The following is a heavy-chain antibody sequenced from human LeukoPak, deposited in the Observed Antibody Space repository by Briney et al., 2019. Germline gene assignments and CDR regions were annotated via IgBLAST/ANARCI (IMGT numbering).Heavy chain of an antibody. CDR1: GFRFSGYA. Sequence: TGGSLRLSCVAAGFRFSGYAMKWVRQAPGKGLEWVSCISMSSSYMYYADSVKGRFTIYRENDKNSLYLQMNSLRAEDAAVYYCAREDYSSGNPTIDNWGQGTLVTVSS. V-gene: IGHV3-21*01. CDR2: ISMSSSYM. J-gene: IGHJ4*02. D-gene: IGHD3-10*01. CDR3: AREDYSSGNPTIDN.